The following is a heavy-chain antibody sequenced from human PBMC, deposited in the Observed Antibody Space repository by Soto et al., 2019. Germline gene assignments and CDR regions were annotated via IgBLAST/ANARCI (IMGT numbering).Heavy chain of an antibody. CDR1: GGSISSGGYY. CDR3: ARGVVVVVAATYYYYGMDV. CDR2: IYYSGST. J-gene: IGHJ6*02. V-gene: IGHV4-31*03. Sequence: NPSETLSLTCTVSGGSISSGGYYWSWIRQHPGKGLEWIGYIYYSGSTYYNPSLKSRVTISVATSKNQFSLKLSSVTAADTAVYYCARGVVVVVAATYYYYGMDVWGQGTTVTVSS. D-gene: IGHD2-15*01.